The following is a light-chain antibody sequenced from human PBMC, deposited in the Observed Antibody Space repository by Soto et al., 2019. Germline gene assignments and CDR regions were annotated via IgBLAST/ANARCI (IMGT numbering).Light chain of an antibody. J-gene: IGKJ5*01. CDR2: GAS. Sequence: EIVLTQSPGTPSLSPGERATLSCRASQSVSSTYLAWYQQRPGQAPRLLIYGASSRATGIPDRFSGSGSGTDFTLTVGRLEPEDFAVYFCQQYGSSPVTFGQGTRLEIK. CDR1: QSVSSTY. CDR3: QQYGSSPVT. V-gene: IGKV3-20*01.